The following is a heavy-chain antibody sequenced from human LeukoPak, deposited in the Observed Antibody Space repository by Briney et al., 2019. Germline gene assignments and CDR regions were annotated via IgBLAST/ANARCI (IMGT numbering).Heavy chain of an antibody. D-gene: IGHD2/OR15-2a*01. CDR1: GFSLTTSGMC. CDR3: AREQKYYYFEY. CDR2: IDWDDDE. Sequence: VSGPTLVNPTQNLTLTCTYSGFSLTTSGMCVTWIRHPPGKALEWLARIDWDDDEYYSTSLKTRLTISKDTSKNQVVLTMTNMDPVDTATYYCAREQKYYYFEYWGQGTLVTVSS. V-gene: IGHV2-70*11. J-gene: IGHJ4*02.